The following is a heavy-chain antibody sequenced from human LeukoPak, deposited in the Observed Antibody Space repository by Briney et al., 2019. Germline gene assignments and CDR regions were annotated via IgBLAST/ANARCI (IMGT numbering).Heavy chain of an antibody. Sequence: PSETLSLTCTFSLGSITSTTFYWGWVRQPPGKGLEWIGNIYYSGSTYYNPSLKSRVTISVDTSKNQFSLKLNSVAAADTAVYYCAIYSSSSGWFDPWGQGTLVTVSS. CDR3: AIYSSSSGWFDP. CDR1: LGSITSTTFY. V-gene: IGHV4-39*01. CDR2: IYYSGST. J-gene: IGHJ5*02. D-gene: IGHD6-6*01.